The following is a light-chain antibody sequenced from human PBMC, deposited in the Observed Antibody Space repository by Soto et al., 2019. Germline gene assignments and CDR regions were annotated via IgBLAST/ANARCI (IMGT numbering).Light chain of an antibody. J-gene: IGKJ2*01. CDR2: GAS. CDR1: QSISSN. Sequence: EIVMTQSPATLSVSPGKIATLSCRASQSISSNLGWYQQKPGQAPRLLIYGASTRATGIPARFSGSGSGTEFTLTISSLQSEDFAIYYCQQYNIWPYTFGPGTKLEIK. V-gene: IGKV3-15*01. CDR3: QQYNIWPYT.